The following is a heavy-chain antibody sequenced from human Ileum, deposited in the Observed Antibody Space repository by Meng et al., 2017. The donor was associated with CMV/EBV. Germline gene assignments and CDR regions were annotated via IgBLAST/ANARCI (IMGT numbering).Heavy chain of an antibody. CDR2: IIYSGGS. V-gene: IGHV4-31*03. D-gene: IGHD6-13*01. CDR1: GGAIRSGEY. CDR3: ARSEDIAAPLNY. J-gene: IGHJ4*02. Sequence: TCSGGAIRSGEYWNGRRQRPEKGLEWIGYIIYSGGSYYDPAHKSRLSITVDTSKNQFSLKLTSVTAADKAVYYCARSEDIAAPLNYWGRGILVTVSS.